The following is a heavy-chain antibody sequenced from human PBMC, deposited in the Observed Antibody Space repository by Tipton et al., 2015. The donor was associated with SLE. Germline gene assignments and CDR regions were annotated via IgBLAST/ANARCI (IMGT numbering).Heavy chain of an antibody. V-gene: IGHV4-59*12. D-gene: IGHD3-3*01. CDR2: LYYSGNT. J-gene: IGHJ4*02. CDR3: AREGGGSNDFWSGYHFDY. Sequence: TLSLTCTVSGASISTYYWSWIRQPPGKGLEWIGYLYYSGNTNYNPSLKSRVSISVDTSKNQFSLKLSSVTAADTAVYYCAREGGGSNDFWSGYHFDYWGQGTLVTVSS. CDR1: GASISTYY.